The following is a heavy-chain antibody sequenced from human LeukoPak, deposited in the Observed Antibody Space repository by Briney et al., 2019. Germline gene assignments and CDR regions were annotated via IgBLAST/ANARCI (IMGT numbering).Heavy chain of an antibody. V-gene: IGHV4-31*03. Sequence: TSETLSVTPTVSGGSIRSGGYYGSWVSQHQGKGREWIGYIYYSGSTYYNPSLKSRVTISVDTSKNQFSLKLSSVTAADTAVYYCARDSAYSSGYWYFDLWGRGTLVTVSS. J-gene: IGHJ2*01. D-gene: IGHD6-19*01. CDR1: GGSIRSGGYY. CDR2: IYYSGST. CDR3: ARDSAYSSGYWYFDL.